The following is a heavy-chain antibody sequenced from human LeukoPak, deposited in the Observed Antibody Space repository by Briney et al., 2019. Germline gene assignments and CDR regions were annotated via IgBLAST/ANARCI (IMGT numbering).Heavy chain of an antibody. CDR1: GFTFSSYA. CDR3: AREGRGGSYESQYYFDY. J-gene: IGHJ4*02. Sequence: GRSLRLSCAASGFTFSSYAMHWVRQAPGKGLEWGAVISYDGSNKYYTDSVKGRFTISRDSSKNTLYLQMNSLRAEDTAVYYCAREGRGGSYESQYYFDYWGQGTLVTVSS. V-gene: IGHV3-30-3*01. D-gene: IGHD1-26*01. CDR2: ISYDGSNK.